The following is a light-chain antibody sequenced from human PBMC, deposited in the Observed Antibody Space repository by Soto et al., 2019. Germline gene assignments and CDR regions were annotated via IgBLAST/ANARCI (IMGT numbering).Light chain of an antibody. CDR3: QQYGSSPA. CDR2: GAS. V-gene: IGKV3-20*01. CDR1: QSVSSSY. Sequence: EIVLTQSPGTLSLSPGERATLSCRASQSVSSSYLAWYHQKPGQAPRLLIYGASSRATGIPDRFSGSGSGTDFTLTISSLEPEDFAVYYCQQYGSSPAFGGGTKVAIK. J-gene: IGKJ4*01.